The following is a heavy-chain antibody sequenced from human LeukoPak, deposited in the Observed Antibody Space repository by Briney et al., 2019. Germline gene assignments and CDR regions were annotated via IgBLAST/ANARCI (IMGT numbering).Heavy chain of an antibody. V-gene: IGHV3-48*03. CDR1: GFTFSSYE. CDR3: ARFSVVTGCDY. J-gene: IGHJ4*02. CDR2: ISSSGTTT. D-gene: IGHD4-23*01. Sequence: GGSLRLSCAASGFTFSSYEMNWVRQAPGKGLQWVSYISSSGTTTLYADSVKGRFTISRGNAKNSLYLQMNSLRAEDTAVYYCARFSVVTGCDYWGQGALVTVSS.